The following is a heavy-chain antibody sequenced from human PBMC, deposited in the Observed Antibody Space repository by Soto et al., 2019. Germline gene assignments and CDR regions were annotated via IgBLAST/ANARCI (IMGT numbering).Heavy chain of an antibody. Sequence: ASVKVSCKASGYTFTSYYMHWVRQAPGQGLEWMGIINPSGGSTSYAQKFQGRVTMTRDTSTSTVYMELSSLRSEDTAVYYYAKGFVDIVVEVTDQLDNWGQGTLVNASS. D-gene: IGHD2-15*01. CDR2: INPSGGST. V-gene: IGHV1-46*03. CDR1: GYTFTSYY. J-gene: IGHJ4*01. CDR3: AKGFVDIVVEVTDQLDN.